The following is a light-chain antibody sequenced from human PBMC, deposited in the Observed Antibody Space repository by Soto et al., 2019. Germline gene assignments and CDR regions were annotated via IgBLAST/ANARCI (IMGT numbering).Light chain of an antibody. CDR1: TSKIGSNY. Sequence: SSLAHPRSASVTRGQWGAIACSGSTSKIGSNYVYWYQQLPGTAPKLLIYMNNQRPSGVPDRFSGSKYGTSASLAISGLRSHDDADYFSATWADTLTGFYVFGNAPTVHVL. J-gene: IGLJ1*01. CDR2: MNN. CDR3: ATWADTLTGFYV. V-gene: IGLV1-47*01.